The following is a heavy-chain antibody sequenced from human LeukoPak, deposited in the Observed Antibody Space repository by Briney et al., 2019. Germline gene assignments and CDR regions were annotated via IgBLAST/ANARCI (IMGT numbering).Heavy chain of an antibody. V-gene: IGHV3-21*05. CDR2: INDISADI. D-gene: IGHD2-2*01. CDR3: ARDTYQPGRIDS. Sequence: GGSLRLSCAASEFTFSLYAMNWVRQAPGKGLEWVSYINDISADIHYADSVKGRFTISRDNARNTLYLQMNSLRAEDTAVYYCARDTYQPGRIDSWGQGTLVIVSS. CDR1: EFTFSLYA. J-gene: IGHJ4*02.